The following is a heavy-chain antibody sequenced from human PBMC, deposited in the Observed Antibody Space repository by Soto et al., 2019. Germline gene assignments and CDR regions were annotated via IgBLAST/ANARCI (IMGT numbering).Heavy chain of an antibody. V-gene: IGHV4-31*03. Sequence: QVRLQESGPGLVKPSQTLSLTCTVSGGSVSSGGFYWNWIRQHPGKGLEWIGYMYNDGRTEYNPSLKSRVSRSVDTPKTQFTLKVMSVTVADTAVYYCTREAGYWGQGILVTVSS. D-gene: IGHD6-25*01. CDR1: GGSVSSGGFY. CDR3: TREAGY. CDR2: MYNDGRT. J-gene: IGHJ4*02.